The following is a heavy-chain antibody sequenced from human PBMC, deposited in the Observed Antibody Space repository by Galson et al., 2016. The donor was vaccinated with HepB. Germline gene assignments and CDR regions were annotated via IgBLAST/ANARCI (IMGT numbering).Heavy chain of an antibody. CDR2: ISSGSSYL. D-gene: IGHD6-19*01. Sequence: SLRLSCAASGFTLSTYSINWVRRAPGKGLEWVASISSGSSYLHYADSVKGRFTISRDKSKNTLYLQMNSLRAEDTAVYYCAKEHSGYFDYWGQGTLVTVSS. CDR1: GFTLSTYS. J-gene: IGHJ4*02. CDR3: AKEHSGYFDY. V-gene: IGHV3-21*04.